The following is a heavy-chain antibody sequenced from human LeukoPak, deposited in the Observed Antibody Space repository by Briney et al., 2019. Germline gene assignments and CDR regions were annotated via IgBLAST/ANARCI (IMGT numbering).Heavy chain of an antibody. J-gene: IGHJ4*02. CDR3: ARGNYSNLYDFDY. CDR2: INHSGST. CDR1: GGSISSSSYY. D-gene: IGHD4-11*01. V-gene: IGHV4-39*07. Sequence: SETLSLTCTVSGGSISSSSYYWSWIRQPPGKGLEWIGEINHSGSTNYNPSLKSRVTISVDTSKNQFSLKLSSVTAADTAVYYCARGNYSNLYDFDYWGQGTLVTVSS.